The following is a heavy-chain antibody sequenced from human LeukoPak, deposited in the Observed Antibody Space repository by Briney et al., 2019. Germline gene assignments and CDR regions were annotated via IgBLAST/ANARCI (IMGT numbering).Heavy chain of an antibody. CDR2: INPNSGGT. Sequence: GASVKVSCKASGYTFTGYYMHWVRQAPGQGLEWMGWINPNSGGTNYAQKFQGRVTMTRDTSISTAYMELSRLRSDDTAVYYCARDFWSGYYQTRHAHYYYYGMDVWGQGTTVTVSS. CDR1: GYTFTGYY. D-gene: IGHD3-3*01. CDR3: ARDFWSGYYQTRHAHYYYYGMDV. J-gene: IGHJ6*02. V-gene: IGHV1-2*02.